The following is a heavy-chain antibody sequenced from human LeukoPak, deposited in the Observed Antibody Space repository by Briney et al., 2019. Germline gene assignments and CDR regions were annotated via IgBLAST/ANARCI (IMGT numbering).Heavy chain of an antibody. CDR2: ISSGGTYE. J-gene: IGHJ4*02. CDR1: GFTFSNYA. CDR3: ARDSTYYYDSGSSGPHYFDN. V-gene: IGHV3-30*01. Sequence: GGSLRLPCAASGFTFSNYAMHWVRQAPGKGLEWVSLISSGGTYEYYADSVKGRFTISRDNFKNTLYLQLNSLRAEDTAVYYCARDSTYYYDSGSSGPHYFDNWGQGTLVTVSS. D-gene: IGHD3-10*01.